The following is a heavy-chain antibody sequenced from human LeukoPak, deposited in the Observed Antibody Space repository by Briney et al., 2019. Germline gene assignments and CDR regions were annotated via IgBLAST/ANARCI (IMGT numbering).Heavy chain of an antibody. CDR1: GGSISSSNW. D-gene: IGHD4-17*01. CDR3: ARASHDYGDYSHFDY. CDR2: IYHSGST. V-gene: IGHV4-4*02. J-gene: IGHJ4*02. Sequence: SGTLSPTCAVSGGSISSSNWWSWVRQPPGKGLEWIGEIYHSGSTNFNPSLKTRVTISLDKSKKQFSLKLSSVTAADTAVYYCARASHDYGDYSHFDYWGQGTLVTVSS.